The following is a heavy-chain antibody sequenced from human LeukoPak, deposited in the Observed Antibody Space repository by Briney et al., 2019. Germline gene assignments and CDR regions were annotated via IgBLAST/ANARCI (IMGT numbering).Heavy chain of an antibody. V-gene: IGHV4-34*01. CDR2: INHSGST. Sequence: ASETLSLTCAVYGGSFSGYYWSWIRQPPGKGLEWIGEINHSGSTNYNPSLKSRVTISVDTSKNQFSLKLSSVTAADTAVYYCARIPRGIAYYFDYWGQGTLVTVSS. D-gene: IGHD2-15*01. CDR1: GGSFSGYY. J-gene: IGHJ4*02. CDR3: ARIPRGIAYYFDY.